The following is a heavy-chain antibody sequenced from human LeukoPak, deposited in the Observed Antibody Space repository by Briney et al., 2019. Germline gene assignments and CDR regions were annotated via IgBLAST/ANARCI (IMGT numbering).Heavy chain of an antibody. Sequence: GRSLRLSCAASGFAFSNYGLHWVRQAPGKGLEWVAVIWAGGSKQYYADSVKGRFTISRDNAKNSLYLQMNSLRDEDTAVYYCARDAEYYDYVWGRRVFDFWGQGTLVTVSS. V-gene: IGHV3-33*01. D-gene: IGHD3-16*01. CDR1: GFAFSNYG. CDR2: IWAGGSKQ. CDR3: ARDAEYYDYVWGRRVFDF. J-gene: IGHJ4*02.